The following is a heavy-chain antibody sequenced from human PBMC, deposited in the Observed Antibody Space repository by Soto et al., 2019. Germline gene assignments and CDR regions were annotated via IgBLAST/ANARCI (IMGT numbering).Heavy chain of an antibody. CDR1: GGSVSSGGYY. CDR3: ARGRTEPAVAGGNWFDP. V-gene: IGHV4-61*08. Sequence: PSETLSLTCTVSGGSVSSGGYYWNWIRQPPGKGLEWIGYIYYSGSTNYCPSLKSRVTISLDTSKNQFSLKLTSVTAADTAVYYCARGRTEPAVAGGNWFDPWGQGTLVTVSS. CDR2: IYYSGST. J-gene: IGHJ5*02. D-gene: IGHD6-19*01.